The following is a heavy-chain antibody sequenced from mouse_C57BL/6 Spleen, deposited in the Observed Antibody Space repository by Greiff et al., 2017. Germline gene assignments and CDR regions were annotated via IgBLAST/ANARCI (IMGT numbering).Heavy chain of an antibody. V-gene: IGHV1-72*01. Sequence: VQLQQPGAELVKPGASVKLSCKASGYTFTSYWMHWVKQRPGRGLEWIGRIDPNSGGTKYNEKFKSKATLTVDKPSSTAYMQLSSLTSEDSAVYYCARSYYDYAGYYAMDYWGQGTSVTVSS. CDR3: ARSYYDYAGYYAMDY. J-gene: IGHJ4*01. CDR2: IDPNSGGT. D-gene: IGHD2-4*01. CDR1: GYTFTSYW.